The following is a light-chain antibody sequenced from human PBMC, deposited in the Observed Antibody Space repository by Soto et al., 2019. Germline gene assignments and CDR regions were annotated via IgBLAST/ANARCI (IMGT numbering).Light chain of an antibody. J-gene: IGKJ1*01. CDR2: GAS. CDR3: QQSYNTPRR. V-gene: IGKV1-39*01. Sequence: QITQSPSALSAAVGARVTITCRASQTIRTSLNWYQQKPGKAPKLLIYGASTLQSGVPSRFSGTGSATDFTLTISSLQPEDFAIYYCQQSYNTPRRFGKGTKVDTK. CDR1: QTIRTS.